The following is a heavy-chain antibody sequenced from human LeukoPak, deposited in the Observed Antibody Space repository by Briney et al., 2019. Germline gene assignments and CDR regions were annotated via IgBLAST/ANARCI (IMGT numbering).Heavy chain of an antibody. CDR3: AIAYGFTDY. CDR2: ISVSGGNA. D-gene: IGHD3-10*01. J-gene: IGHJ4*02. V-gene: IGHV3-23*01. CDR1: GFTFITYA. Sequence: GGSLRLSCAASGFTFITYAMNWVRQAPGKGLEWVSAISVSGGNADYADSVKGRFTISRDNSKNTLYLQMNSLSAEDTAVYYCAIAYGFTDYWGQGTLVTVSS.